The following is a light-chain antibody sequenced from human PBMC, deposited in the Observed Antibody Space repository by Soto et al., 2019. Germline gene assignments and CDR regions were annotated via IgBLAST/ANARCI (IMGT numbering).Light chain of an antibody. CDR3: TSYAGSNNPVV. V-gene: IGLV2-8*01. J-gene: IGLJ3*02. CDR1: SSDVGSYNY. CDR2: GVN. Sequence: QSALTQPPSASGSPGQSVTISCTGTSSDVGSYNYVSWYQQHPDKAPKLIIYGVNEPPSWVPDRFSGSKSGNTASLTVSGLQAEDEADYYCTSYAGSNNPVVFGGGTKLTVL.